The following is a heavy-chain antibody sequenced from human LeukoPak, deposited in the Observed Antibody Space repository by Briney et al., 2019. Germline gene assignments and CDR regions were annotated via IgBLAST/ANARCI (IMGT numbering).Heavy chain of an antibody. J-gene: IGHJ4*02. Sequence: ETLSLTCAVYGGSFSGYYWSWIRQPPGKGLEWIGEINHSGSTNYNPSLKSRVTVSVDTSKNQFSLKLTSVTAADTAMYYCARVKRRMGSSSGDYPDFWGRGALVTVSS. D-gene: IGHD6-6*01. CDR1: GGSFSGYY. V-gene: IGHV4-34*01. CDR3: ARVKRRMGSSSGDYPDF. CDR2: INHSGST.